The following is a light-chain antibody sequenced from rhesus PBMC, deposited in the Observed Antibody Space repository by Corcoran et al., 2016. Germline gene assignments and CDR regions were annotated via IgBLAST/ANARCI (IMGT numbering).Light chain of an antibody. Sequence: QAAPTQSPSVSGSAGQSVTISCTGTSSDIGGYNRVSWYQQHPGKAPQVVIYEVNKRPSGVSDRFSGSKSGNTASLTISGLQGEDEADYYCSSYTSSRSYIVGVGTRLTVL. CDR1: SSDIGGYNR. CDR2: EVN. J-gene: IGLJ1*01. CDR3: SSYTSSRSYI. V-gene: IGLV2-13*02.